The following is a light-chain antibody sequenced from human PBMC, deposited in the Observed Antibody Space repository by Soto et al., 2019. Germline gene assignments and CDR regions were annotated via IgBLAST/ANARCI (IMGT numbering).Light chain of an antibody. Sequence: EIVMTQSPATLSVSPGERATLSCRASQSVSSNLAWYQQKPGQAPRLLFYGASTWATGVPARFTGSGSGTDFTLTISSLQSEDFAVYYCQQSNNWPYSFGQGTKLEIK. CDR1: QSVSSN. J-gene: IGKJ2*01. CDR2: GAS. V-gene: IGKV3-15*01. CDR3: QQSNNWPYS.